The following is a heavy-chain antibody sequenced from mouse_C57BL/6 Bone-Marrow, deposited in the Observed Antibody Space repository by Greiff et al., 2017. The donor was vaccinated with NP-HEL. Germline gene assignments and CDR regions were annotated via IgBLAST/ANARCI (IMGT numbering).Heavy chain of an antibody. Sequence: QVQLQQSGAELVRPGASVKLSCKASGYTFTSYGISWVKQRPGQGLEWIGEIYPRSGNTYYNEKFKGKATLTADTSSSTAYMELRSLTCEDSAVYSCSRNYAQIEYYAMDYWGQGTSVTVSS. CDR2: IYPRSGNT. V-gene: IGHV1-81*01. J-gene: IGHJ4*01. D-gene: IGHD1-1*02. CDR3: SRNYAQIEYYAMDY. CDR1: GYTFTSYG.